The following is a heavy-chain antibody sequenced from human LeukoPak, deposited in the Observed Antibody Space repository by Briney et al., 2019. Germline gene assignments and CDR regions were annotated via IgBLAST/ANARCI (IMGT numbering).Heavy chain of an antibody. CDR1: GDSISSGDYY. CDR3: ARDGEDILSNWFDP. J-gene: IGHJ5*02. Sequence: SETLSLTCTVSGDSISSGDYYWSWIRQSAGKGPEWIGRIYSSGSTNYNPSLKSRVTVSRDTSKNEVSLNMRSVTAADTAVYYCARDGEDILSNWFDPWGQGILVTVSS. CDR2: IYSSGST. D-gene: IGHD2-15*01. V-gene: IGHV4-61*02.